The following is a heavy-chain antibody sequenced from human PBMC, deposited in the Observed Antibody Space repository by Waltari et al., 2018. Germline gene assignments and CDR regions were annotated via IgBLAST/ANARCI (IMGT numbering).Heavy chain of an antibody. D-gene: IGHD3-16*01. CDR1: GSTFYHFW. CDR2: IKQDGTEQ. J-gene: IGHJ4*02. V-gene: IGHV3-7*03. CDR3: ARGGGDGQVHH. Sequence: DVQLTASGGGLVQPGGSLRLSCEGFGSTFYHFWMTWLCQVPGKGLEWVANIKQDGTEQYFVDSFKGRFTISRDNAKRSLYLQMNNLRVDDTAMYYCARGGGDGQVHHWGQGTLVTVSS.